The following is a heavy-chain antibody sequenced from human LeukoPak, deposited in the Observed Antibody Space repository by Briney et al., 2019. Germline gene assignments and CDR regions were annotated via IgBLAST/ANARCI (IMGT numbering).Heavy chain of an antibody. CDR1: GGSISSGDYY. V-gene: IGHV4-30-4*01. J-gene: IGHJ2*01. Sequence: SETLSLTCTVSGGSISSGDYYWSWIRQPPGKGLEWIGYIYYSGSTYYNPSLKSRVTISVDTSKNQFSLKLSSVTAADTAVYYCASTSGSYYNWYFDLWGRGTLVTVSS. CDR2: IYYSGST. D-gene: IGHD1-26*01. CDR3: ASTSGSYYNWYFDL.